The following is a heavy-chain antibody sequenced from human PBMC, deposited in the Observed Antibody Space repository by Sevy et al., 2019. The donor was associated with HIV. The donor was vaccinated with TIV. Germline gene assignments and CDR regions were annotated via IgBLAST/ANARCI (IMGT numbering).Heavy chain of an antibody. J-gene: IGHJ4*02. CDR3: FYGSGSYYRVNLLGY. V-gene: IGHV3-30*02. CDR1: GFTFSSYG. D-gene: IGHD3-10*01. Sequence: GGSLRLSCAASGFTFSSYGMHWVRQAPGKGLEWVAFIRYDGSNKYYADSVKGRFTISRDNSKNTLYLQMNSLRAEDTAVYYCFYGSGSYYRVNLLGYWGQGTLVTVSS. CDR2: IRYDGSNK.